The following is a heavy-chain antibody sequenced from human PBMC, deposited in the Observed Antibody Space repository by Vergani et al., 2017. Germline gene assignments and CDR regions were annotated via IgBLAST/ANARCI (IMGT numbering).Heavy chain of an antibody. CDR3: ARGGVVRGVIITSVGWFDP. J-gene: IGHJ5*02. Sequence: QEQLLQSGGGVVQPGGSLRLSCIGSGYTFGHFDMHWVRQAPGQGLEWMGWINPNSGGTNYAQKFQGRVTMTRDTSISTAYMELSRLRSDDTAVYYCARGGVVRGVIITSVGWFDPWGQGTLVTVSS. D-gene: IGHD3-10*01. V-gene: IGHV1-2*02. CDR1: GYTFGHFD. CDR2: INPNSGGT.